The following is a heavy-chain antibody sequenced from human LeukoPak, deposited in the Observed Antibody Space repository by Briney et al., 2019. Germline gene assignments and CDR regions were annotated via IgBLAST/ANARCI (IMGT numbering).Heavy chain of an antibody. CDR3: ARGTRYDSSGSYDY. J-gene: IGHJ4*02. D-gene: IGHD3-22*01. CDR1: GFTVSSNY. CDR2: IYSGGST. Sequence: PGGSLRLSCAASGFTVSSNYMSWVRQAPGKGLEWVSVIYSGGSTYYADSVKGRFTISRDNSKNTLYLQMNSLRAEDTAVYYCARGTRYDSSGSYDYWGQGTLVTVPS. V-gene: IGHV3-66*01.